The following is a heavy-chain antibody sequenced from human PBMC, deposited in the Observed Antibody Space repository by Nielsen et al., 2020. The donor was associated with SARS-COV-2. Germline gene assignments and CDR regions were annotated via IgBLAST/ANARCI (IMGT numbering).Heavy chain of an antibody. Sequence: SETLSLTCTVSGGSISSYYWSWIRQPPGKGLEWIGYIYYSGSTNYNPSLKSRVTISVDTSKNQFSLKLSSVTAADTAVYYCARLPMHGILAGGFDYWGQGTLVTVSS. D-gene: IGHD3-9*01. J-gene: IGHJ4*02. CDR3: ARLPMHGILAGGFDY. V-gene: IGHV4-59*08. CDR2: IYYSGST. CDR1: GGSISSYY.